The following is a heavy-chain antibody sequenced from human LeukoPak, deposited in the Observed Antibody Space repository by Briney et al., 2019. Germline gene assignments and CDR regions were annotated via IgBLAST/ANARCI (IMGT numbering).Heavy chain of an antibody. CDR1: GGSISSGSYS. J-gene: IGHJ4*02. Sequence: SETLSLTCTVSGGSISSGSYSWSWIRQPAGKGLEWIGRIYTSGSTNYNPSLKSRVTISVDTSKNQFSLKLSSVTAAGTAVYYCARGRITIFGVVPQFDYWGQGTLVTVSS. CDR2: IYTSGST. CDR3: ARGRITIFGVVPQFDY. V-gene: IGHV4-61*02. D-gene: IGHD3-3*01.